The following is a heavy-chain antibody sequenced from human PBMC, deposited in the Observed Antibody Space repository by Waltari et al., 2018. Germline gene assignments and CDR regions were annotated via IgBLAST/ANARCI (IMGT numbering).Heavy chain of an antibody. J-gene: IGHJ6*03. Sequence: QVQLVQSGAEVKKPGASVKVSCKASGYSFTSYDINWVRQAAGQGLEWMGWKDPTSGSKGHAQKFQERVNITRNTSIGTAYMELRSLRSEDTAVYYCARDYGSGTYYYMDVWGKGTTVTVSS. CDR3: ARDYGSGTYYYMDV. D-gene: IGHD3-10*01. V-gene: IGHV1-8*03. CDR1: GYSFTSYD. CDR2: KDPTSGSK.